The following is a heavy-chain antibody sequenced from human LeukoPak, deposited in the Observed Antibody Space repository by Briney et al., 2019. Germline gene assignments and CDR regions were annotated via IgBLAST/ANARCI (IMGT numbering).Heavy chain of an antibody. D-gene: IGHD6-6*01. J-gene: IGHJ4*02. Sequence: GGSLRLSCAASGFTFSDAWMHWVRQAPGKGLVWVSRINTDGSSTSYADSVKGRFTISRDNAKNTLYLQMNSLRAEDTAVYYCARGSIAAPPSDYWGQGTLVTVSS. CDR1: GFTFSDAW. CDR3: ARGSIAAPPSDY. V-gene: IGHV3-74*01. CDR2: INTDGSST.